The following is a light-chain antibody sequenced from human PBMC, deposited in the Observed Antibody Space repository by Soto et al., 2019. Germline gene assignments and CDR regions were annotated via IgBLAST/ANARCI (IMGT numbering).Light chain of an antibody. J-gene: IGLJ1*01. CDR1: SSNIGAGYD. V-gene: IGLV1-40*01. CDR2: GNS. Sequence: QSVLTQPSSVSGAPGERVTISCTGGSSNIGAGYDVHWYQQLPGTAPKLLIYGNSSRTSGVPDRFSVSRSGTSASLAITGLQAEDEADDYCQSYDSSLSGGGVFGTGTKVTV. CDR3: QSYDSSLSGGGV.